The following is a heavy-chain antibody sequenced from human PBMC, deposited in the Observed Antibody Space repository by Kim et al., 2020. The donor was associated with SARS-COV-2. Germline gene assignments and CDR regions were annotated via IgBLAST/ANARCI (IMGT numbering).Heavy chain of an antibody. V-gene: IGHV3-49*03. CDR1: GFTFGDCA. CDR2: IRSKAYGGTT. D-gene: IGHD3-22*01. Sequence: GGSLRLSCTASGFTFGDCAMSWFRQAPGKGLEWVGFIRSKAYGGTTEYAASVKGRFTISRDDSKSIAYLQMNSLKTEDTAVYYCTRGRDYYDSSGYTHYFDYWGQGTLVTVSS. CDR3: TRGRDYYDSSGYTHYFDY. J-gene: IGHJ4*02.